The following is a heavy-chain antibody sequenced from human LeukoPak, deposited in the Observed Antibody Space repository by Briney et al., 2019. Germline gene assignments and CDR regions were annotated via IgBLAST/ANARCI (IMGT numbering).Heavy chain of an antibody. CDR1: GESFSGYY. D-gene: IGHD6-13*01. CDR3: ARGDIAAGGAPFDY. Sequence: SETLSLTCAVYGESFSGYYWSWIRQPPGRGLEWIGEINHSGSTSYSASLKSRVTISVDTSKNQFSLKLNSVTAADTAVYYCARGDIAAGGAPFDYWGQGTLVTVSS. J-gene: IGHJ4*02. CDR2: INHSGST. V-gene: IGHV4-34*01.